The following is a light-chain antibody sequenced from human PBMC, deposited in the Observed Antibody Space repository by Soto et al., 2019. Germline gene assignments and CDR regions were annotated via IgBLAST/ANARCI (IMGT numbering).Light chain of an antibody. CDR3: QQYNNWPALT. Sequence: EIVMTQSPATLSVSPGERATLSCRASQSVSINLAWYQQKPGQAPRLLIYGASTRATGIPARFSGSRSGTEFTLTISSLQSEDFAVYYCQQYNNWPALTFGGGTKVEIK. CDR1: QSVSIN. J-gene: IGKJ4*01. V-gene: IGKV3-15*01. CDR2: GAS.